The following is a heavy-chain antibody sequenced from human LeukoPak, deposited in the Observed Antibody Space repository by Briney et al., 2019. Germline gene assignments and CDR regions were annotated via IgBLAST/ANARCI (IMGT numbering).Heavy chain of an antibody. D-gene: IGHD3-3*01. J-gene: IGHJ5*01. CDR1: GGSISSFY. CDR2: IYYSGNT. V-gene: IGHV4-59*01. CDR3: ARHDWFDH. Sequence: PSETLSLTCTVSGGSISSFYWSWIRQPPGKGLEWIGYIYYSGNTNYNPSLKSRVTISVDTSKNQFSLKLSSVTPADTAVYYCARHDWFDHWGQGTLVTVSS.